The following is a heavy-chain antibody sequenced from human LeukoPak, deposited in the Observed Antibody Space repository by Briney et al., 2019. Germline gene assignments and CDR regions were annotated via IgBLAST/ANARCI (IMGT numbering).Heavy chain of an antibody. J-gene: IGHJ3*01. V-gene: IGHV3-48*04. CDR3: ARSPFDYSTTWYFW. CDR1: GFTFSSYA. Sequence: GRSLRLSCAASGFTFSSYAMHWVRQAPGKGLEWISYISSTSSTIYYADSVKGRFTISRDNAKDSLYLQMNSLRAEDTAVYYCARSPFDYSTTWYFWRGQGTMVTVSS. CDR2: ISSTSSTI. D-gene: IGHD6-13*01.